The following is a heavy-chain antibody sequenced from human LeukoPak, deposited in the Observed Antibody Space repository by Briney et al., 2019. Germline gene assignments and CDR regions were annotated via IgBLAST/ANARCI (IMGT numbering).Heavy chain of an antibody. D-gene: IGHD3-3*01. Sequence: ASVKVSCKASGGTFSCYAISWVRQAPGQGLEWMGGIIPIFGTANYAQKFQGSVTITADESTSTAYMELSSLRSEDTAVYYCERGLRGSGYYTHYYYYMDVWGKGTTVTVSS. CDR1: GGTFSCYA. CDR2: IIPIFGTA. J-gene: IGHJ6*03. V-gene: IGHV1-69*13. CDR3: ERGLRGSGYYTHYYYYMDV.